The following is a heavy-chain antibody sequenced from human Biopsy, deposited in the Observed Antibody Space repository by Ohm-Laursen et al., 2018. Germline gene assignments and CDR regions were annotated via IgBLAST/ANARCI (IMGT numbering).Heavy chain of an antibody. CDR3: ATKLTGYFHH. D-gene: IGHD3-9*01. CDR1: GGTFSNYA. J-gene: IGHJ1*01. V-gene: IGHV1-69*06. CDR2: NIPILGTG. Sequence: SSVKVSCKASGGTFSNYAITWVRQAPGQGLEWLGGNIPILGTGNYAQKFQDRVTVAADTSTSTATMELRSLRSDDTAVYYCATKLTGYFHHWGQGTLVIVSS.